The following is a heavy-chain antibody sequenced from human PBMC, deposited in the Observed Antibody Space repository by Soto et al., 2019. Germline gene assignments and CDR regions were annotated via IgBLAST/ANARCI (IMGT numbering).Heavy chain of an antibody. D-gene: IGHD3-22*01. Sequence: GGSLRLSCAASGITFSSYAMSWVRQAPGKGLEWVSAISGSGGSTYYADSVKGRFTISRDNSKNTLYLQMNSLRAEDTAVYYCAKDLTPDYYDSSGYSSLDYWGQGTLVTVSS. CDR2: ISGSGGST. CDR1: GITFSSYA. V-gene: IGHV3-23*01. J-gene: IGHJ4*02. CDR3: AKDLTPDYYDSSGYSSLDY.